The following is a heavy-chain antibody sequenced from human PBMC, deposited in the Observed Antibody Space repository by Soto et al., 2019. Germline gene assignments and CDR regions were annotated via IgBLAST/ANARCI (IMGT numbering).Heavy chain of an antibody. J-gene: IGHJ4*02. CDR3: ARGQKTFGY. CDR1: GFTCSNYD. CDR2: ISGGGLTT. Sequence: PGGSLRLSCAASGFTCSNYDMSWVRQAPGRGLEWVSTISGGGLTTSSADSVKGRFTISRDSSNLTLYLQMNNLRAEDTAVYFCARGQKTFGYWGQGALVTVSS. V-gene: IGHV3-23*01.